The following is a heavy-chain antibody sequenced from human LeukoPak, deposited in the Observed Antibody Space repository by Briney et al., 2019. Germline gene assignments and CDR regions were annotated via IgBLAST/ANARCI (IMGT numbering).Heavy chain of an antibody. V-gene: IGHV3-23*01. CDR3: AKVGSSMSFYYYYGLDV. Sequence: GGSLRLSCAASGFSFSNYAMSWVRQAPEKGLEWVSAISGSGGTTNYADSVKGRFTISRDNSKNTLYLQMDSLRAEDTAVYYCAKVGSSMSFYYYYGLDVWGQGTTVTVSS. D-gene: IGHD6-13*01. CDR1: GFSFSNYA. CDR2: ISGSGGTT. J-gene: IGHJ6*02.